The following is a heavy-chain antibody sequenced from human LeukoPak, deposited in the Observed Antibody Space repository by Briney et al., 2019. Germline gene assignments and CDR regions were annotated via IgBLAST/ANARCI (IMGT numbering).Heavy chain of an antibody. Sequence: PSETLSLTCTVSGGSISSGGYYWSWTRQHPGKGLEWIGYIYYSGSTYYNPSLKSRVTISVDTSKNQFSLKLSSVTAADTVVYYCARGLAAAGDFDYWGQGTLVTVSS. CDR1: GGSISSGGYY. J-gene: IGHJ4*02. V-gene: IGHV4-31*03. CDR3: ARGLAAAGDFDY. CDR2: IYYSGST. D-gene: IGHD6-13*01.